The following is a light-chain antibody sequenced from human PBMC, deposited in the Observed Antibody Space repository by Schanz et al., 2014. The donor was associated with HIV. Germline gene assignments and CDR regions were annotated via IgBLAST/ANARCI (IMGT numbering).Light chain of an antibody. Sequence: DIQLPQSPSSLSASVGDRVTITCRASQSISNYLNWYQQKPGKAPNLLIYLASSLQSGVPSRFSGSVSGTDFTLTIDSLQLEDFALYYCQQSFSTPPTFGGGTKVEIK. CDR1: QSISNY. V-gene: IGKV1-39*01. CDR3: QQSFSTPPT. CDR2: LAS. J-gene: IGKJ4*01.